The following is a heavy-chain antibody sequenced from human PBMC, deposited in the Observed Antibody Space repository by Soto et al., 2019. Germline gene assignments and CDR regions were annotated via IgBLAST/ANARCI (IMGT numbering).Heavy chain of an antibody. D-gene: IGHD4-17*01. CDR3: ERYYGGKGLDY. V-gene: IGHV4-34*01. Sequence: QVQLQQWGAGLLKPSETLSLTCAVYGRSFSGYYWSWIRQPPGKGLEWIGEINHSGSTNYNPSLKRQFNISVDTSISVATSKTHFPLKLTSVTAADTDVYYWERYYGGKGLDYWGKGTLVTVSS. CDR2: INHSGST. J-gene: IGHJ4*02. CDR1: GRSFSGYY.